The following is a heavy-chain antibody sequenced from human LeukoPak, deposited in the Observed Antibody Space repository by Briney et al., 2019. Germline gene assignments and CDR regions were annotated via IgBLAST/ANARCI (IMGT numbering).Heavy chain of an antibody. CDR2: IGGSGGGT. Sequence: PGGSLRLSCAASGFSFSSYAMNWVRQAPGKGLEWVSAIGGSGGGTHYGDSVKGRFTISRDNAKNSLYLQMNSLRAEDTAVYYCARGLRMATIWAYDYWGQGTLVTVSS. J-gene: IGHJ4*02. D-gene: IGHD5-24*01. V-gene: IGHV3-23*01. CDR3: ARGLRMATIWAYDY. CDR1: GFSFSSYA.